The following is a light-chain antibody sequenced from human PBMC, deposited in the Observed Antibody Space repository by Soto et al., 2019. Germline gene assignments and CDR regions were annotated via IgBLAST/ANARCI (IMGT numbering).Light chain of an antibody. CDR2: TAS. J-gene: IGKJ4*01. CDR1: QGISSW. CDR3: QQATSFPLT. V-gene: IGKV1-12*01. Sequence: DIQMTQSPSSVSASVGDRVTITCRASQGISSWLAWDQQKPGKAPNLLIHTASSLQSGVPSRFSGRGSGTDFTLPISSLQPEDFATYYCQQATSFPLTFGGGTKVEIK.